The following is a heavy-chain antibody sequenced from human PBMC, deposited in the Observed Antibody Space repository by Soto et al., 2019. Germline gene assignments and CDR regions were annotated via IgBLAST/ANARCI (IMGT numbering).Heavy chain of an antibody. Sequence: EVQLLESGGGLVQPGGSLRLSCAASGFTFSSYAMSWVRQAPGKGLEWVSAISGSGGSTYYADSVKGRFTISRDNSKNTLYLQMNSLRAEDTAVYYCAKDQGGSGSTGVLSAFDLWGQGTMVTVSS. CDR2: ISGSGGST. D-gene: IGHD3-10*01. CDR1: GFTFSSYA. J-gene: IGHJ3*01. V-gene: IGHV3-23*01. CDR3: AKDQGGSGSTGVLSAFDL.